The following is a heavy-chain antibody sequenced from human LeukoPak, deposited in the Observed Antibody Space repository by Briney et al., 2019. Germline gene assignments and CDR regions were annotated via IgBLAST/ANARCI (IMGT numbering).Heavy chain of an antibody. CDR2: INPNSGGT. V-gene: IGHV1-2*02. CDR1: GYTFTGYY. CDR3: ARLVQFPYYDNTTYYDY. J-gene: IGHJ4*02. Sequence: ASVKVSCKASGYTFTGYYMHWVRQAPGQGLEWMGWINPNSGGTNYAQKFQGRVTMTRDTSISTAYMELNRLRFDDTAVYYCARLVQFPYYDNTTYYDYWGQGTLVTVSS. D-gene: IGHD3-22*01.